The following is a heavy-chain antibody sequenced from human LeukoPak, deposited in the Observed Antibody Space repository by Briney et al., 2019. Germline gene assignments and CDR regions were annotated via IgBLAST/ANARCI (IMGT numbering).Heavy chain of an antibody. J-gene: IGHJ6*02. Sequence: ASVKVSCKASGYTFTGYYMHWVRQAPGQGLEWMGRINPNSGGTNYAQKFQGRVTMTRDTSISTAYMELSRLRSDDTAVYYCAKEGTLTGSYYYYYYGMDVWGQGTTVTVSS. V-gene: IGHV1-2*06. D-gene: IGHD3-9*01. CDR3: AKEGTLTGSYYYYYYGMDV. CDR1: GYTFTGYY. CDR2: INPNSGGT.